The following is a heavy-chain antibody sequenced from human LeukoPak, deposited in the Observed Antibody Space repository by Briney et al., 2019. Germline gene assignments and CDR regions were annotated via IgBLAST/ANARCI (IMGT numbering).Heavy chain of an antibody. Sequence: PSETLSLTCTVSGGSISGYYWSWIRRPPGKGLDWIGYIYYSGSTDYNPSLKSRVTISVDTSKNQFSLKLTSVTAADTAVYFCARSKSGAWFDPWGQGTLVTVSS. J-gene: IGHJ5*02. CDR1: GGSISGYY. CDR2: IYYSGST. CDR3: ARSKSGAWFDP. V-gene: IGHV4-59*08.